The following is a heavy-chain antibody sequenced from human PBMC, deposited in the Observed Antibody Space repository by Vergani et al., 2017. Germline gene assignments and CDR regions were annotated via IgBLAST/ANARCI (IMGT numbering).Heavy chain of an antibody. V-gene: IGHV3-7*01. J-gene: IGHJ6*03. CDR1: GFTFSSYW. Sequence: EVQLVESGGGLVQPGGSLRLSCAASGFTFSSYWMSWVRQAPGKGLEWVANIKLDGSEKYYVDSVKGRFTISRDNAKNSLYLQMNSLRAEDTAVYYCAKGTSCSSTSCYRFGYYYYYYMDVWGK. CDR2: IKLDGSEK. D-gene: IGHD2-2*01. CDR3: AKGTSCSSTSCYRFGYYYYYYMDV.